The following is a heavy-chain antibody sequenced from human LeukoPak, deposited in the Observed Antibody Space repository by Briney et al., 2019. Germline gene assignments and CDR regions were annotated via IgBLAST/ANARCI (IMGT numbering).Heavy chain of an antibody. D-gene: IGHD3-9*01. CDR2: IYHSGST. Sequence: SETLSLTCAVSGGSISSSNWWSWVRQPPGKGLEWIGEIYHSGSTNYNPSLKSRVTISVDKSKNQFSLKLSSVTAADTAVYYCARAVERYFDWLLSLDYWGQGTLVTVSS. CDR1: GGSISSSNW. J-gene: IGHJ4*02. CDR3: ARAVERYFDWLLSLDY. V-gene: IGHV4-4*02.